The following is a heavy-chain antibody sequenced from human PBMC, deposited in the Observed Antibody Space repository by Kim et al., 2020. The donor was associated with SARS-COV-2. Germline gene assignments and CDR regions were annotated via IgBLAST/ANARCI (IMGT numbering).Heavy chain of an antibody. V-gene: IGHV4-34*01. D-gene: IGHD3-22*01. CDR3: ARVTDYYDSSGAPLYFDY. CDR1: GGSFSGYY. Sequence: SETLSLTCAVYGGSFSGYYWSWIRQPPGKGLEWIGEINHSGSTNYNPSLKSRVTISVDTSKNQFSLKLSSVTAADTAVYYCARVTDYYDSSGAPLYFDYWGQGTLVTVSS. J-gene: IGHJ4*02. CDR2: INHSGST.